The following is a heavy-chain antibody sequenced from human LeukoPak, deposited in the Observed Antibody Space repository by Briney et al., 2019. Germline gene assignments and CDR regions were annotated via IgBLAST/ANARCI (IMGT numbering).Heavy chain of an antibody. Sequence: KPGGSLRLSCAASGFTFSSYSMNWVRQAPGKGLEWVSSISSSSSYIYYADSVKGRFTISRDNAKNSLYLQMNSLRAEDTAVYYCARGGSKDIVVVPDYWGQGTLVTVSS. CDR2: ISSSSSYI. J-gene: IGHJ4*02. CDR3: ARGGSKDIVVVPDY. CDR1: GFTFSSYS. D-gene: IGHD2-2*01. V-gene: IGHV3-21*01.